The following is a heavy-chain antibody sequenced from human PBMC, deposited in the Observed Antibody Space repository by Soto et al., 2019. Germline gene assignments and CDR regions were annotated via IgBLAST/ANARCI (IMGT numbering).Heavy chain of an antibody. Sequence: TLSLPCTVSGVTLSSDSYDWSWIRQPPGKGLEWIGNIYHTGSTYYSKSIKSRVDISLDRSTKQLSLRLSSVTAADTAVYYCARYRFSGTKCSKFDYWGQGTLGTVSS. CDR1: GVTLSSDSYD. J-gene: IGHJ4*02. CDR2: IYHTGST. V-gene: IGHV4-31*03. CDR3: ARYRFSGTKCSKFDY. D-gene: IGHD3-16*02.